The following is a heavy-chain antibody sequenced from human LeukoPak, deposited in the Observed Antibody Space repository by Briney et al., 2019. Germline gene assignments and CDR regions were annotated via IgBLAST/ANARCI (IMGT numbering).Heavy chain of an antibody. D-gene: IGHD4-17*01. J-gene: IGHJ6*03. CDR3: ARDGDYALPCYYYMDV. Sequence: SETLSLTCTVSGGSISSGSYYWSWIRQPAGKGLEWIGRIYTSGSTNYNPSLKSRVTISVDTSKNQFSLKLSSVTAADTAVYYCARDGDYALPCYYYMDVWGKGTTVTISS. CDR2: IYTSGST. CDR1: GGSISSGSYY. V-gene: IGHV4-61*02.